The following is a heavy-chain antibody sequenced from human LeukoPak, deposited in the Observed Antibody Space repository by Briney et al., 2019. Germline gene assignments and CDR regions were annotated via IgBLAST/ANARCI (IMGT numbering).Heavy chain of an antibody. V-gene: IGHV4-30-2*01. J-gene: IGHJ4*02. CDR3: ARRDYGDFFDY. D-gene: IGHD4-17*01. CDR1: GGSISSGGYS. CDR2: IYHSGST. Sequence: SETLSLTCAVSGGSISSGGYSWSWIRQPPGKGLEWIGYIYHSGSTYYNPSLKSRVTISVDRSKNQFSLKLSSVTAADTAVYYWARRDYGDFFDYWGQGTLVTVSS.